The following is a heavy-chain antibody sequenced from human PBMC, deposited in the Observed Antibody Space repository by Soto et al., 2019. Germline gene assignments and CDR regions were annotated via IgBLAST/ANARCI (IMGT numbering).Heavy chain of an antibody. J-gene: IGHJ6*02. V-gene: IGHV3-15*07. D-gene: IGHD4-17*01. CDR2: IKSKTDGGTT. CDR3: EGYGDYEDYYYGMDV. Sequence: EVQLVESGGGLVKPGGSLRLSCAASGFTFSNAWMNWVRQAPGKGLEWVGRIKSKTDGGTTDYAAPVKGRFTISRDDSXXTLYLQMNSLKTEDTAVYYCEGYGDYEDYYYGMDVWGQGTTVTVSS. CDR1: GFTFSNAW.